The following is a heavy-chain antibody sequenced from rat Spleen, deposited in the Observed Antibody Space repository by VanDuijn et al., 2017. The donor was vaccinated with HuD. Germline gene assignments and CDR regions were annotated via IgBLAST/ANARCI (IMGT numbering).Heavy chain of an antibody. CDR3: SREGYSSYRGFAY. J-gene: IGHJ3*01. V-gene: IGHV5-27*01. CDR2: ISTSGSRT. Sequence: EVQLVESGGGLVQPGRSLKLSCAASGFTFSNYYMAWVRQAPKKGLEWVATISTSGSRTYYPDSVKGRFTISRDNAKSSLYLQMDSLRSEDTATYYCSREGYSSYRGFAYWGQGTLVTVSS. CDR1: GFTFSNYY. D-gene: IGHD1-2*01.